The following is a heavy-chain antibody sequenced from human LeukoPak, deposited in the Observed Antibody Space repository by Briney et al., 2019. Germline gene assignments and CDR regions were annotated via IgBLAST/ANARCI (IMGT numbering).Heavy chain of an antibody. CDR2: ISYDGSNK. J-gene: IGHJ4*02. CDR1: GFTFSSYG. V-gene: IGHV3-30*18. D-gene: IGHD4-17*01. CDR3: AKDVWVTTGIDY. Sequence: PGRSLRLSCAASGFTFSSYGTHWVRQAPGKGLEWVAVISYDGSNKYYADSVKGRFTISRDNSKNTLYLQMNSLRAEDTAVYYCAKDVWVTTGIDYWGQGTLVTVSS.